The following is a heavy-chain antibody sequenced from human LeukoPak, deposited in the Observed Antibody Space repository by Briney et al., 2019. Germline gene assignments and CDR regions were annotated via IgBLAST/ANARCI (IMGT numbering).Heavy chain of an antibody. CDR1: GFTFTSSA. J-gene: IGHJ4*02. Sequence: SVKVSCMASGFTFTSSAMQWVRQARGQRLEWIGWIVVGSGNTNYAQKFQERVTITRDMSTSTAYMELSSLRSEDTAVYYCAANPYYYDSSCYLDYWGQGTLVTVSS. D-gene: IGHD3-22*01. CDR3: AANPYYYDSSCYLDY. V-gene: IGHV1-58*02. CDR2: IVVGSGNT.